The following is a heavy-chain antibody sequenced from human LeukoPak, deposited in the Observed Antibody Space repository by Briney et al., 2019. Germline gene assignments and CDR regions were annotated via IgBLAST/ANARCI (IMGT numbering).Heavy chain of an antibody. D-gene: IGHD3-10*01. J-gene: IGHJ5*02. CDR2: IDPSDSYT. Sequence: GESLKISCKGSRFNFTSYWISWVRQMPGKGLEWMGRIDPSDSYTNYSASFQGHVTISADKSISTAYLQWSSLKASDTAMYYCARWGITMVRGDDYNWFDPWGQGTVVTVSS. CDR1: RFNFTSYW. V-gene: IGHV5-10-1*01. CDR3: ARWGITMVRGDDYNWFDP.